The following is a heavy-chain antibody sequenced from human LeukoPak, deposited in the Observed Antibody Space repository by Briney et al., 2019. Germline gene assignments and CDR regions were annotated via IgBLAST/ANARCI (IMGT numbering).Heavy chain of an antibody. CDR3: ASSSTPYWYFDL. Sequence: GSLRLSCAASGFTFSSYAMSWVRQAPGKGLEWIGEIYHSGSTNYNPSLKSRVTISVDKSKNQFSLKLSSVTAADTAVYYCASSSTPYWYFDLWGRGTLVTVSS. CDR1: GFTFSSYAM. D-gene: IGHD2-15*01. J-gene: IGHJ2*01. V-gene: IGHV4-4*02. CDR2: IYHSGST.